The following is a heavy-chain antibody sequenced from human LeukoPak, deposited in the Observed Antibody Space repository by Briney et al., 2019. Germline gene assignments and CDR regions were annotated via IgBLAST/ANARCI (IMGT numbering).Heavy chain of an antibody. Sequence: GGSLRLSCAASGFTFSTSWMTWVRQAPGKGLEWVANIKQDGSEKNYVDSVKGRFTISRDNAENSLYLQMNSLRVEDTGVYYCARDRGYCSGGSCYPDYWGQGTLVTVSS. CDR3: ARDRGYCSGGSCYPDY. CDR2: IKQDGSEK. J-gene: IGHJ4*02. D-gene: IGHD2-15*01. V-gene: IGHV3-7*05. CDR1: GFTFSTSW.